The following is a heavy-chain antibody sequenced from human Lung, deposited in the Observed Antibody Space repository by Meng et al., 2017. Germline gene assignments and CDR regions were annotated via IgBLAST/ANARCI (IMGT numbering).Heavy chain of an antibody. V-gene: IGHV4-34*01. D-gene: IGHD4-11*01. J-gene: IGHJ4*02. CDR1: GGSFSDYY. CDR3: ARGPTTMAHDFDY. Sequence: QVQVQQWGAGLFKPSATLALICVVSGGSFSDYYWSWIRQPPGKGLEWIGEINHSGSTNYNPSLENRATISVDTSQNNLSLKLSSVTAADSAVYYCARGPTTMAHDFDYWGQGTLVTVSS. CDR2: INHSGST.